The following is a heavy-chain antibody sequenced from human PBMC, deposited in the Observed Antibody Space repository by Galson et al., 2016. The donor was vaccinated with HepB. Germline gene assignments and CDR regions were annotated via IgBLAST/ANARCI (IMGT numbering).Heavy chain of an antibody. D-gene: IGHD2-21*01. CDR1: GVTISGTA. V-gene: IGHV3-73*01. Sequence: SLRLSCAVSGVTISGTAIHWVRQAPGKGLEWVGRIRSKVNNYATGYGESVKGRFTISRDDSNNMAYLQMRSLKSEDTAVYFCTRRLIGAADTTDHWGQGTLVIVSS. CDR2: IRSKVNNYAT. J-gene: IGHJ5*02. CDR3: TRRLIGAADTTDH.